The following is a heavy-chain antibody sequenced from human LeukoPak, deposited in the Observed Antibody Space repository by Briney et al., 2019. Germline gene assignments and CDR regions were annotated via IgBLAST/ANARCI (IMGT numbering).Heavy chain of an antibody. J-gene: IGHJ4*02. CDR3: ARDQAFAYCSGGTCYDDY. CDR1: GYTFTGYY. V-gene: IGHV1-2*02. Sequence: ASVKVSCKASGYTFTGYYMHWVRQAPGQGLEWMGWINPNSGGTNYAQKFQGRVTMTRDTSINTAYMELSRLRSDDTAVYYCARDQAFAYCSGGTCYDDYWGQGSLVTVSS. CDR2: INPNSGGT. D-gene: IGHD2-15*01.